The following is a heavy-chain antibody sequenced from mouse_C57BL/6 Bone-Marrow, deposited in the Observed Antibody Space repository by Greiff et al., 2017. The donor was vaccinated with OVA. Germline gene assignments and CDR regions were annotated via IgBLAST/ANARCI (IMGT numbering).Heavy chain of an antibody. CDR1: GYTFTSYG. D-gene: IGHD1-1*01. CDR3: AREGYGSSHDY. V-gene: IGHV1-81*01. Sequence: QVQLQQSGAELARPGASVKLSCKASGYTFTSYGISWVKQRTGQGLEWIGEIYPRSGNTYYNEQLKGKATLTADKSSSTAYMELRSLTSEDAAVYFCAREGYGSSHDYWGQGTTLTVSS. J-gene: IGHJ2*01. CDR2: IYPRSGNT.